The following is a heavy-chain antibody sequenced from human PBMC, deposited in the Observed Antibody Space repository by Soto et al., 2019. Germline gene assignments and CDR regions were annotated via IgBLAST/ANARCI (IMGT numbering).Heavy chain of an antibody. CDR3: ALKVVTYYDN. D-gene: IGHD2-21*02. J-gene: IGHJ4*02. CDR1: GYSFTSTY. Sequence: QVQLVQSGAEVKKPGASVRISCRASGYSFTSTYVHWVRQAPGQGPEWMGIINPAGGTTYYAQKFQGRLTITSDTSTDTVFMDLNDLTSEDTAVYFCALKVVTYYDNWGQGTLLTVPS. CDR2: INPAGGTT. V-gene: IGHV1-46*01.